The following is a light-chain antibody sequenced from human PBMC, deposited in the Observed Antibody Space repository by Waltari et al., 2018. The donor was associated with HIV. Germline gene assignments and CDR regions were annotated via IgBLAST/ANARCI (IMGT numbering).Light chain of an antibody. J-gene: IGLJ2*01. CDR3: SSYTSRSTLV. CDR1: SSDVGGYNY. Sequence: QSALTQPASVSGSPGQSITISCTGTSSDVGGYNYVSWFQQLPGKAHVLIIYDVTNRPSGVSDRFSGSKSGNTASLTICGLQAGDEADYYCSSYTSRSTLVFGGGTKLTVL. V-gene: IGLV2-14*01. CDR2: DVT.